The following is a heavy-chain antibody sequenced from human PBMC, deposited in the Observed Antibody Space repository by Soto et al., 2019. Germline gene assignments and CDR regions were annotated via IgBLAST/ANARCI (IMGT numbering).Heavy chain of an antibody. CDR3: AKGRDGYNYDY. J-gene: IGHJ4*02. Sequence: GGSLRLSCAASGFTFSSYGMHWVRQAPGKGLEWVAVISYDGSNKYYADSVKGRFTISRDNSKNTLYPQMNSLRAEDTAVYYCAKGRDGYNYDYWGQGTLVTVSS. CDR1: GFTFSSYG. D-gene: IGHD5-12*01. CDR2: ISYDGSNK. V-gene: IGHV3-30*18.